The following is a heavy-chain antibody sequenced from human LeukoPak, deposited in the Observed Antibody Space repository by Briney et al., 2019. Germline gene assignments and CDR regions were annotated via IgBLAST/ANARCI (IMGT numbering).Heavy chain of an antibody. CDR1: GGSISSSNW. D-gene: IGHD5-24*01. V-gene: IGHV4-4*02. CDR3: ARATWNGYMFDY. Sequence: SETLSLTCAVSGGSISSSNWWSWVRQPPGKGLEWIGYIYYSGHTNYNPSLNSRVAISIDTSKNQFSLKLNSLTAADTAVYYCARATWNGYMFDYWGQGSLVTVTS. CDR2: IYYSGHT. J-gene: IGHJ4*02.